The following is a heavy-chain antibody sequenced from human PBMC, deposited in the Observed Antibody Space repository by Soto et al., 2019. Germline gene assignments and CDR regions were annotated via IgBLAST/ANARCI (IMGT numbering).Heavy chain of an antibody. J-gene: IGHJ4*02. V-gene: IGHV3-72*01. CDR3: TRISLVGATGGRYFDY. CDR1: GFIFSDHY. Sequence: VQLVESGGGLVQPGGSLRLSCAASGFIFSDHYMDWVRQAPGKGLEWVGRIKNKANSYTTEYAASVKGRFTISRDDSTNSAYLQMNSLKSEDTAVYYCTRISLVGATGGRYFDYWGQGTLLTVSS. D-gene: IGHD1-26*01. CDR2: IKNKANSYTT.